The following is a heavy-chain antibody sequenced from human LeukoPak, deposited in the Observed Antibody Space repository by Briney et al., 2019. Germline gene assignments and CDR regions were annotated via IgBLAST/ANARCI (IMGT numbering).Heavy chain of an antibody. J-gene: IGHJ4*02. V-gene: IGHV3-23*01. CDR3: ARGSRGYSYGELDY. D-gene: IGHD5-18*01. CDR2: ISGSGGST. Sequence: PGGSLRLSCAASGFTFSSYAMSWVRQAPGKGLEWVSAISGSGGSTYYADSVKGRFTISRDNSKNTLYLQMNSLRAEDTAVYYCARGSRGYSYGELDYWGQGTLVTVSS. CDR1: GFTFSSYA.